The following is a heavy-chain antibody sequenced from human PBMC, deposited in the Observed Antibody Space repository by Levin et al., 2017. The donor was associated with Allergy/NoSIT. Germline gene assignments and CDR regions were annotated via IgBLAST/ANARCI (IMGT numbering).Heavy chain of an antibody. V-gene: IGHV3-23*01. CDR1: GFTFSSYA. Sequence: PGGSRLSCAASGFTFSSYAMTWVRQAPGKGLEWVSSIGTTGLTYYAESVKGRFTISRDNSKNTLNLQMDSLTADDTAIYHCAEGGVGEAGGVDYWGQGTLVTVSS. CDR3: AEGGVGEAGGVDY. CDR2: IGTTGLT. J-gene: IGHJ4*02. D-gene: IGHD3-10*01.